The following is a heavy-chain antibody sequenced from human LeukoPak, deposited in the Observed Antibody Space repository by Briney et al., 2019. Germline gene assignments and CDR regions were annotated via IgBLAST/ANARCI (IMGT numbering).Heavy chain of an antibody. V-gene: IGHV3-7*05. CDR2: IKQDGSEK. CDR3: ARDEEGDYGPYFDY. CDR1: GFTFSSYW. Sequence: PGGSLRLSCAASGFTFSSYWMSWVRQAPGKGLEWVANIKQDGSEKYYVDSVKGRFTISRDNAKNSLYLRMNSLRAEDTAVYYCARDEEGDYGPYFDYWGQGTLVTVSS. J-gene: IGHJ4*02. D-gene: IGHD4-17*01.